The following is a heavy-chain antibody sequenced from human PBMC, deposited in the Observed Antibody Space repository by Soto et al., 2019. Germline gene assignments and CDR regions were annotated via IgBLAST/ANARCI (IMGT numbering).Heavy chain of an antibody. D-gene: IGHD5-12*01. J-gene: IGHJ6*01. Sequence: GGSLRLSCAASGFTFSSYSMNWVHQAPGKGLEWVSYISSSSTIYYADSVKGRFTISRDNAKNSLYLQMNSLRDEDTAVYYCARASGYDYGYGMDVWGQGTTVTVSS. CDR3: ARASGYDYGYGMDV. CDR2: ISSSSTI. V-gene: IGHV3-48*02. CDR1: GFTFSSYS.